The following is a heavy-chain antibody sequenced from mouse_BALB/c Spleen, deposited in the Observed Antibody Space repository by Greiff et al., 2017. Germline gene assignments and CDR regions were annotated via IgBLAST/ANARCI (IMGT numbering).Heavy chain of an antibody. CDR2: INPDSSTI. J-gene: IGHJ2*01. CDR1: GFAFTRYW. CDR3: ARRADYGYALDY. Sequence: EVQLLESGAGLAQPGGSLKLSCAASGFAFTRYWMSWVRQGPGQGLEWIGEINPDSSTINYTPSLKDKFTIARDNAKNTLYLQMSKVRSEDAALYDCARRADYGYALDYWGQGTTLTVSS. V-gene: IGHV4-1*02. D-gene: IGHD2-2*01.